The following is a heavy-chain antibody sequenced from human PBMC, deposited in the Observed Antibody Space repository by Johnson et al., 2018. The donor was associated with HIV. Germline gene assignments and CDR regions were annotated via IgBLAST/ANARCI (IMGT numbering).Heavy chain of an antibody. J-gene: IGHJ3*02. V-gene: IGHV3-20*04. D-gene: IGHD6-13*01. CDR1: GFTFNDYG. CDR3: AHSSSWSYDAFDI. Sequence: VQLVESGGGVVRPGGSLRLSCVASGFTFNDYGMSWVRQVPGKGLEWVAGINWNGGNTAYADSVKGRFTVSRDNAKNSLYLQMNSLRAEDTAVYYCAHSSSWSYDAFDIWGQGTMVTVSS. CDR2: INWNGGNT.